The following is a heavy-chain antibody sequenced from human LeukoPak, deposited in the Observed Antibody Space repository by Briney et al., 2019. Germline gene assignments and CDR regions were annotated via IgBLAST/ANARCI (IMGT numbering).Heavy chain of an antibody. D-gene: IGHD3-9*01. Sequence: SQTLSLTCTVSGGSISTYYWSWIRQPPGKGLDCIGYIYYSGGTNYNPSLKSRVTISVDTSKNQFSLKLSSVTAADTAVYYCARGLPPPLRYFDWLPTYYFDYWGQGTLVTVSS. CDR1: GGSISTYY. CDR2: IYYSGGT. CDR3: ARGLPPPLRYFDWLPTYYFDY. V-gene: IGHV4-59*01. J-gene: IGHJ4*02.